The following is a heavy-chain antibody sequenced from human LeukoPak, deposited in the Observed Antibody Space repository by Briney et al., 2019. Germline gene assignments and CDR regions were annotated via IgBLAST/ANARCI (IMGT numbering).Heavy chain of an antibody. CDR3: ARDTYCSGGSCYGYNWFDP. Sequence: SVKVSCKASGGTFSSYAISWVRQAPGQGIEWMGGIIPIFGTANYAQKFQGRVTFTTAESTSTAYMELSSLRSEDTAVYYCARDTYCSGGSCYGYNWFDPWGQGTLVTVSS. CDR2: IIPIFGTA. J-gene: IGHJ5*02. CDR1: GGTFSSYA. D-gene: IGHD2-15*01. V-gene: IGHV1-69*05.